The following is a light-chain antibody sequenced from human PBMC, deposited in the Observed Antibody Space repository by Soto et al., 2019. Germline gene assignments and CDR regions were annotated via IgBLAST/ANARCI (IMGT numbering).Light chain of an antibody. CDR1: QGLNAN. J-gene: IGKJ3*01. V-gene: IGKV1-9*01. CDR3: QQLNTYPLS. Sequence: DIQLTQSPSFLSASIGDRVTITCRASQGLNANLAWYQQKPGKAPKLLIYGASTLQNGVPSRFSGSLSGTEFTLTISSLQPEDFAIYYCQQLNTYPLSFGPGTKVDV. CDR2: GAS.